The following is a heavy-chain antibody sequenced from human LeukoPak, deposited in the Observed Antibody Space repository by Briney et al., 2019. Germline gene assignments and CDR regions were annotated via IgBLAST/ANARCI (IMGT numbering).Heavy chain of an antibody. CDR1: GVSISSSYSY. CDR3: ARQTGSGLFILP. J-gene: IGHJ4*02. CDR2: IYYTGNT. V-gene: IGHV4-39*01. Sequence: TSETLSLTCTVSGVSISSSYSYWGWIRQPPGMGLEWIGSIYYTGNTYYNASLKSQVSISIDTSKNQFSLKLTSVTAADTAVYYCARQTGSGLFILPGGQGTLVTVSS. D-gene: IGHD3/OR15-3a*01.